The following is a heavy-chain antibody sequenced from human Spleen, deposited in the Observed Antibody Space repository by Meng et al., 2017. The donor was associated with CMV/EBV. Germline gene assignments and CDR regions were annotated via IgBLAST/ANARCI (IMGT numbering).Heavy chain of an antibody. CDR3: ARGQRKYYYGPGSYYSRLGFDP. CDR2: SNHSGST. J-gene: IGHJ5*02. V-gene: IGHV4-34*01. Sequence: YYWSWIRQPPGKGLELIGESNHSGSTNYNPSLKSRVTISVDTSKNQFSLKLSSVTAADTAVYYCARGQRKYYYGPGSYYSRLGFDPWGQGTLVTVSS. D-gene: IGHD3-10*01. CDR1: YY.